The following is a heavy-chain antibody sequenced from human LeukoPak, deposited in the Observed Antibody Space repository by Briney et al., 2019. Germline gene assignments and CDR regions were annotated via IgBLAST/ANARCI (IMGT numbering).Heavy chain of an antibody. J-gene: IGHJ5*02. D-gene: IGHD4-11*01. CDR3: ARGQTTVTRDWVDP. CDR1: GGSISSSSYY. Sequence: SETLSLTCTVSGGSISSSSYYWGWIRQPPGKGLEWIGSIYYSGSTYYNPSLKSRVTISVDTSKNQFSLKLSSVTAADTAVYYCARGQTTVTRDWVDPWGQGTLVTVSS. V-gene: IGHV4-39*01. CDR2: IYYSGST.